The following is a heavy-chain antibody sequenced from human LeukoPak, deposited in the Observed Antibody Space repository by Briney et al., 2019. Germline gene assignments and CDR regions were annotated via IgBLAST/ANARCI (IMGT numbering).Heavy chain of an antibody. CDR2: IYTSGGT. D-gene: IGHD6-6*01. CDR1: GDSISSYY. Sequence: KPSETLSLTCTVSGDSISSYYWSWIRPPPGKGLEWIGYIYTSGGTNYIPSLKGRVTISIDTSKNQFSLKLSSVTAADSAVYYCARLTRLSTSPDRYYLDYWGQGTLVTVSS. V-gene: IGHV4-4*09. J-gene: IGHJ4*02. CDR3: ARLTRLSTSPDRYYLDY.